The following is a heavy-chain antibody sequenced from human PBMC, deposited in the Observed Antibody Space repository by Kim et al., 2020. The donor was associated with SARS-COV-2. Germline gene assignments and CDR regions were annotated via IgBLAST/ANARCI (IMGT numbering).Heavy chain of an antibody. CDR2: IYPGDSDT. CDR1: GYSFTSYW. J-gene: IGHJ3*02. CDR3: AIPISTEVVVPAAMPGDAFDI. V-gene: IGHV5-51*01. D-gene: IGHD2-2*01. Sequence: GESLKISCKGSGYSFTSYWIGWVRQMPGKGLEWMGIIYPGDSDTRYSPSFQGQVTISADKSISTAYLQWSSLKASDTAMYDCAIPISTEVVVPAAMPGDAFDIWGQGTMVTVSS.